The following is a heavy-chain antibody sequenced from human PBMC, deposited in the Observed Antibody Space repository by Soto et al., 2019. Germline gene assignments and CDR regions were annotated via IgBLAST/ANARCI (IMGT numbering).Heavy chain of an antibody. V-gene: IGHV1-69*02. J-gene: IGHJ6*02. D-gene: IGHD2-2*01. CDR2: IIPILGIA. Sequence: QVQLVQSGAEVKKPGSSVKVSCKASGGTFSSYTISWVRQAPGQELEWMGRIIPILGIANYAQKFQGRVTITADKSTSTAYMELSSLRSEDTAVYYCARGIVVVPAATYYYYYGMDVWGQGTTVTVSS. CDR1: GGTFSSYT. CDR3: ARGIVVVPAATYYYYYGMDV.